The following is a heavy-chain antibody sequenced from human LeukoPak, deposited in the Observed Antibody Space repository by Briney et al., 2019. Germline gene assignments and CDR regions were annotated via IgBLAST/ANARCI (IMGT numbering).Heavy chain of an antibody. Sequence: PSETLSLTCTVSGGSISSYYWSWIRQPPGEGLEWIGYIYYSGSTNYNPSLKSRVTISVDTSKNQFSLKLSSVTAADTAVYYCARLDYVAGQHDYWGQGTLVTVSS. V-gene: IGHV4-59*01. CDR1: GGSISSYY. CDR3: ARLDYVAGQHDY. CDR2: IYYSGST. D-gene: IGHD4-17*01. J-gene: IGHJ4*02.